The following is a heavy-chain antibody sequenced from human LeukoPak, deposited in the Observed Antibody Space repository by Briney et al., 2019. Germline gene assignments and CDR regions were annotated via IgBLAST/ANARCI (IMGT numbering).Heavy chain of an antibody. D-gene: IGHD4-17*01. Sequence: GGCLRVSCAASGLTVSSYSMNGGRPATGKGLEWGSYISSSSSTIYYADSVKGRFTISRDNAKNSLYLQMNSLRAEDTAVYYCAKSGHTVTWYFDYWGQGTLVTVSS. J-gene: IGHJ4*02. V-gene: IGHV3-48*04. CDR1: GLTVSSYS. CDR2: ISSSSSTI. CDR3: AKSGHTVTWYFDY.